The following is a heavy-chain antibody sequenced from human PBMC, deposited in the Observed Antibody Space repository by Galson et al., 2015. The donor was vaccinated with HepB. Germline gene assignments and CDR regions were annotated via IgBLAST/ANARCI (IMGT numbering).Heavy chain of an antibody. CDR2: IRSKGYGGTT. CDR1: GLTFGDYA. Sequence: SLRLSCAVSGLTFGDYAMSWFRQAPGKGLDWVGFIRSKGYGGTTEYAASVKGRFTISRDDSKSIAYLQMNSLKTEDTAVYYCTGDPYDSTDYWGQGTLVTVSS. CDR3: TGDPYDSTDY. V-gene: IGHV3-49*03. D-gene: IGHD3-22*01. J-gene: IGHJ4*02.